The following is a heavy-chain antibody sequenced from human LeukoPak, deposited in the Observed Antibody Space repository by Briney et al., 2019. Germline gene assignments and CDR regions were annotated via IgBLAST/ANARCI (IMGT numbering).Heavy chain of an antibody. V-gene: IGHV3-7*01. CDR3: ARATYCSSTSCYWGLDY. Sequence: HPGGSLRLSCAASGFTFSSYWMSWVRQAPGKGLEWVANIKQDGSEKYYVDSVKGRFTISRDNDKNSLYLQMNSLRAEDTAVYYCARATYCSSTSCYWGLDYWGQGTLVTVSS. J-gene: IGHJ4*02. D-gene: IGHD2-2*01. CDR2: IKQDGSEK. CDR1: GFTFSSYW.